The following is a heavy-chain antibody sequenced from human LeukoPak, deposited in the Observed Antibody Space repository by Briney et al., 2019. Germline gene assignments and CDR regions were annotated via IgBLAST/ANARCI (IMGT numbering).Heavy chain of an antibody. V-gene: IGHV3-11*01. D-gene: IGHD7-27*01. CDR1: GFTFSDYY. J-gene: IGHJ4*02. CDR2: ISSSGSTI. Sequence: PGGSLRLSCAASGFTFSDYYMSWIRQAPGKGLEGVSYISSSGSTIYYADSVKGRFTISRDNAKNSLYLQMNSLIAEDTAVYYCARFPLTYYFDYWGQGPLVTVSS. CDR3: ARFPLTYYFDY.